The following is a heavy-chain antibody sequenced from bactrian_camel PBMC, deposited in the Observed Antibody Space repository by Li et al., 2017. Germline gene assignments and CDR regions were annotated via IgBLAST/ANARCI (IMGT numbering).Heavy chain of an antibody. CDR1: GFTFSSYA. D-gene: IGHD2*01. CDR3: AAPLYGNRITYEYNY. Sequence: VQLVESGGGLVQPGGSLRLSCAASGFTFSSYAMAWVRRAPGKGLEWVSVINKGGDNTDYADSVKGRFTVSKDNVKNILYLQMNGLQPEDTAVYYCAAPLYGNRITYEYNYWGQGTQVTVS. J-gene: IGHJ4*01. V-gene: IGHV3S40*01. CDR2: INKGGDNT.